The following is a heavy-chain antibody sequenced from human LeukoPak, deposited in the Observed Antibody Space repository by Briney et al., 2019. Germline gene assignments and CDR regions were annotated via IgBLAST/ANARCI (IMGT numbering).Heavy chain of an antibody. CDR3: ARVCCSSTSCYSPLFDY. D-gene: IGHD2-2*01. Sequence: PGGSLRLSCAASGFTFSSYSMNWARQAPGKGLEWVSSISSSSSYIYYADSVKGRFTISRDNAKNSLYLQMNSLRAEDTAVYYCARVCCSSTSCYSPLFDYWGQGTLVTVSS. J-gene: IGHJ4*02. CDR1: GFTFSSYS. CDR2: ISSSSSYI. V-gene: IGHV3-21*01.